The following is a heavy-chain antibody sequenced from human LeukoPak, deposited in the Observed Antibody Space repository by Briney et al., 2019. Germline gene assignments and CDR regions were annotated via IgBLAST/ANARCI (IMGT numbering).Heavy chain of an antibody. CDR3: ARARVVKIDY. CDR1: GGSISSGGYS. J-gene: IGHJ4*02. CDR2: IYHSGST. D-gene: IGHD4-23*01. V-gene: IGHV4-30-2*01. Sequence: SQTLSLTCAVSGGSISSGGYSLRWSRQPPGKGLEWIGYIYHSGSTYYNPSLKSRVTISVDRSKNQFSLKLSSVTAADTAVYYCARARVVKIDYWGQGTLVTVSS.